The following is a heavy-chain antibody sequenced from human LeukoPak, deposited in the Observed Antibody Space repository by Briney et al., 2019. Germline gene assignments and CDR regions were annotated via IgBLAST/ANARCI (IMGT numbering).Heavy chain of an antibody. Sequence: PSEALSLTCAVSGYSISSGYYWGWIRQPPGKGLEWIGSIYHSGSTYYNPSLKSRVTISVDTSKNQFSLKLSSVTAADTAVYYCARGCTNGVCYTDWGQGTLVTVSS. D-gene: IGHD2-8*01. V-gene: IGHV4-38-2*01. CDR1: GYSISSGYY. CDR2: IYHSGST. CDR3: ARGCTNGVCYTD. J-gene: IGHJ4*02.